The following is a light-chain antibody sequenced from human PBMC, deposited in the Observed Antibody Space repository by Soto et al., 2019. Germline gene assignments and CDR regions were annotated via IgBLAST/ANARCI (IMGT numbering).Light chain of an antibody. Sequence: EIVLTQSPGTLSLSPEERATLSCRASQSLSSSYLAWYQLKPGQAPRLLIYGAYNRATGLPDRFSGSGSGTDFTLTISRLEPEDFAVYFCLQYASPLYTFGQGTKLEI. CDR1: QSLSSSY. CDR3: LQYASPLYT. V-gene: IGKV3-20*01. J-gene: IGKJ2*01. CDR2: GAY.